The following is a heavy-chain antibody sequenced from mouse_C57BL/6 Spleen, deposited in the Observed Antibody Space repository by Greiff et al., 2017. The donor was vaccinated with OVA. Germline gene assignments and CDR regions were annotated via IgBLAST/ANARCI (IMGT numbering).Heavy chain of an antibody. CDR2: INPNNGGT. Sequence: EVQLQQSGPELVKPGASVKISCKASGYTFTDYYMNWVKQSHGKSLEWIGDINPNNGGTSYNQKFKGKATLTVDKSSSTAYMELRSLTSEDSAVYYCARTPPPSSGFDYWGQGTTLTVSS. V-gene: IGHV1-26*01. CDR1: GYTFTDYY. D-gene: IGHD3-1*01. J-gene: IGHJ2*01. CDR3: ARTPPPSSGFDY.